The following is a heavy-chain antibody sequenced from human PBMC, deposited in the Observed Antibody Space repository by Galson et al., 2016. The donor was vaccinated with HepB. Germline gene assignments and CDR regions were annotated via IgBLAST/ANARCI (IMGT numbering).Heavy chain of an antibody. V-gene: IGHV3-11*01. CDR3: ASRGFYGSLDN. CDR2: ITSSGGLS. Sequence: LRLSCAASGFTFSGTYMTWLRQAPGTGLEWISYITSSGGLSYYADSMEGRFTISRDNAKNSVYLQINSLRPEDPAVYYCASRGFYGSLDNWCQGTLVTVSS. D-gene: IGHD6-25*01. CDR1: GFTFSGTY. J-gene: IGHJ4*02.